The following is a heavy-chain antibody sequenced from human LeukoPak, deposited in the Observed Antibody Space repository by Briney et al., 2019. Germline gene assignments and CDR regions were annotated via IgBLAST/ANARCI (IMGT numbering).Heavy chain of an antibody. CDR3: ARVVAIGLHFDY. D-gene: IGHD5-12*01. CDR1: GFTFSSYS. J-gene: IGHJ4*02. CDR2: ISSSSSYI. V-gene: IGHV3-21*01. Sequence: GGSLRLSCAASGFTFSSYSMNWVRQAPGKGLEWVSSISSSSSYIYYADSVKGRFTISRDNAKNSLYLQMNSLRAEDTAVYYCARVVAIGLHFDYWGQGTLVTVSS.